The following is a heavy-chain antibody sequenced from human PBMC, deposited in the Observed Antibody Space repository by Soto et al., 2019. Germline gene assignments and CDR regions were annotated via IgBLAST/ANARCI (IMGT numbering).Heavy chain of an antibody. D-gene: IGHD5-12*01. V-gene: IGHV3-21*01. J-gene: IGHJ6*03. Sequence: GGSLRLSCAASGFTFSSYSMNWVRQAPGKGLEWVSSISSSSSYIYYADSVKGRFTISRDNAKNSLYLQMNSLRAEDTAVYYCARGGAWWLPNGEEDYHYYMDVWGKGTTVTVSS. CDR1: GFTFSSYS. CDR3: ARGGAWWLPNGEEDYHYYMDV. CDR2: ISSSSSYI.